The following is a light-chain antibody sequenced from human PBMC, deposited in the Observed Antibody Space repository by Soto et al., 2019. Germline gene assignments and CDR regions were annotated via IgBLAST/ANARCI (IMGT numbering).Light chain of an antibody. J-gene: IGKJ2*03. Sequence: DIQMTQSPSSFSASVGDRVTITCWASHDVSSWLAWYQQKPGKAPRLLIYGASTLQSGVPSRFSGSGSGTDFTLTISSLQPEDFATYYCQQANSPYSFGQGTKLEIK. CDR1: HDVSSW. CDR3: QQANSPYS. V-gene: IGKV1-12*01. CDR2: GAS.